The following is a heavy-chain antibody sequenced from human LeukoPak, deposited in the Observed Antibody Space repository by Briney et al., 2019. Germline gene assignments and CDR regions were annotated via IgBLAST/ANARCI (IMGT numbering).Heavy chain of an antibody. CDR3: ARLLIAAAGTGFDP. J-gene: IGHJ5*02. CDR2: IYYSGST. Sequence: PSETLSLTCTVSGGSISSYYWSWIRQPPGKGLEWIGYIYYSGSTNYNPSLKSRVTISVDTSKNQFSLKLSSVTAADTAVYYCARLLIAAAGTGFDPWGQGTLVTVSS. D-gene: IGHD6-13*01. V-gene: IGHV4-59*01. CDR1: GGSISSYY.